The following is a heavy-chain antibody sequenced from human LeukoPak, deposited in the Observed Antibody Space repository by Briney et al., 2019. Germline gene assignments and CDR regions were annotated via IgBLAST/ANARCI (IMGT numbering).Heavy chain of an antibody. CDR2: ISSSGSTI. CDR1: GFTFSDYY. V-gene: IGHV3-11*01. Sequence: PGGSLRPSCAASGFTFSDYYMSWIRQAPGKGLEWVSYISSSGSTIYYADSVKGRFTISRDNAKNSLYLQMNSLRAEDTAVYYCARGLDRSWYFHYYYYGMEVWGQGTTVTVSS. J-gene: IGHJ6*02. D-gene: IGHD6-13*01. CDR3: ARGLDRSWYFHYYYYGMEV.